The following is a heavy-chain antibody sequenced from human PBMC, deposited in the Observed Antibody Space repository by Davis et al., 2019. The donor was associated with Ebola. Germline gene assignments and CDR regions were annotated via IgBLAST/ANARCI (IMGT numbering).Heavy chain of an antibody. J-gene: IGHJ4*02. CDR2: IWYDGSNK. V-gene: IGHV3-33*01. D-gene: IGHD6-13*01. CDR1: GLTFSSYG. Sequence: GGSLRLSCAASGLTFSSYGMHWVRQAPGKGLEWVAVIWYDGSNKYYADSVKGRFTISRDSSKNTLYLQMNSLRAEDTAVYSCARDLLADSSSWYTTFDYWGQGTLVTVSS. CDR3: ARDLLADSSSWYTTFDY.